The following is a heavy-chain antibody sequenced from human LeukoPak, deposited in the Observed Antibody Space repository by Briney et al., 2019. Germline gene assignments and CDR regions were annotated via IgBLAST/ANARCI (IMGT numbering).Heavy chain of an antibody. CDR2: IYYSGST. V-gene: IGHV4-39*01. J-gene: IGHJ4*02. CDR3: ARHGPYYFDY. Sequence: SETLSLTCTVSGVSISSSSYYWGWIRQPPGKGLEWIGSIYYSGSTYYNPSFKSRVTISVDTSKNQFSLKLSSVTAADTAVYYCARHGPYYFDYWGQGTLVTVSS. CDR1: GVSISSSSYY.